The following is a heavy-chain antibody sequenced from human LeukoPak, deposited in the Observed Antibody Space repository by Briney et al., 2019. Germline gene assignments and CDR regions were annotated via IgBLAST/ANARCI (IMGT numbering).Heavy chain of an antibody. Sequence: GGSLRLSCTASGFTFGDYAMSWFRQAPGKGLEWVGFIRSKAYGGTTEYAASVKGRFTISRDDSKSIAYLQMNSLKTEDTAVYYCTRDPDYYYDSSGYYYYGMDVWGQGTTVTVS. J-gene: IGHJ6*02. CDR2: IRSKAYGGTT. CDR1: GFTFGDYA. D-gene: IGHD3-22*01. CDR3: TRDPDYYYDSSGYYYYGMDV. V-gene: IGHV3-49*03.